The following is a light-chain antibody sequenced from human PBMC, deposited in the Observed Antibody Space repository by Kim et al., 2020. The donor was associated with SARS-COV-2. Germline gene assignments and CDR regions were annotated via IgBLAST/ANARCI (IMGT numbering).Light chain of an antibody. CDR2: AVT. J-gene: IGLJ3*02. Sequence: PSVTISFTGTSSDVGGYNYVSWDQLHPGKAPKLMIYAVTERPSGVPDRFSGSKSVNTAFLTISGLQAEDEADYYCSSYADSSSLLFGGGTKVTVL. CDR1: SSDVGGYNY. V-gene: IGLV2-11*01. CDR3: SSYADSSSLL.